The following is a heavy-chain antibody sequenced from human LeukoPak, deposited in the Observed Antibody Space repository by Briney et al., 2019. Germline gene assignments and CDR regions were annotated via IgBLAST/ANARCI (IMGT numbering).Heavy chain of an antibody. D-gene: IGHD6-6*01. CDR2: TYYRPKWYN. CDR1: GDTVTSNSAA. V-gene: IGHV6-1*01. CDR3: TRFNRSSKWFDP. J-gene: IGHJ5*02. Sequence: SQTLSLTCAISGDTVTSNSAAWNWFRPSPAIGLEWLGRTYYRPKWYNDYEVSVKSSITINPDTSKKQLCLQLNSVTPEDTAVYYCTRFNRSSKWFDPWGQGTLVTVSS.